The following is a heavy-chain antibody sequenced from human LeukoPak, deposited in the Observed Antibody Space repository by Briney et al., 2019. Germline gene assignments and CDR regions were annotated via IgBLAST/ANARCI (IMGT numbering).Heavy chain of an antibody. J-gene: IGHJ3*02. V-gene: IGHV4-34*01. Sequence: SETLSLTCAVYGGSFSGYYWSWIRQPPGKGLEWIGEINHSGSTNYNPSLKSRVTISVDTSKNQFSLKLSSVTAADTAVYYCGVAATRGPYSFDIWGQGTMVTVSS. CDR2: INHSGST. D-gene: IGHD2-15*01. CDR3: GVAATRGPYSFDI. CDR1: GGSFSGYY.